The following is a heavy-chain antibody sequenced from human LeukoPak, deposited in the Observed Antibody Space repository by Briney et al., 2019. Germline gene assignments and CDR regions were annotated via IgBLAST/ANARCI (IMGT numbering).Heavy chain of an antibody. J-gene: IGHJ5*02. CDR3: ARTYYYDSSGYSRFDP. Sequence: GESLKISCKGSGYSFTSYWIGWVRQMPGKGLEWMGIIYPGDSDTRYSPSFQGQVTISADKSISTAYLQWSSLKSSDTAMYYCARTYYYDSSGYSRFDPWGQGPLVTVSS. CDR1: GYSFTSYW. D-gene: IGHD3-22*01. V-gene: IGHV5-51*01. CDR2: IYPGDSDT.